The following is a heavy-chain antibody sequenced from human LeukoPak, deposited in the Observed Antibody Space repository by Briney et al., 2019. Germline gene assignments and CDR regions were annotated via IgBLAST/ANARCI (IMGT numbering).Heavy chain of an antibody. V-gene: IGHV4-39*01. CDR1: GGSISSDTYS. D-gene: IGHD2-21*02. CDR3: AAVVATAPDY. Sequence: SETLSLTCTVSGGSISSDTYSWGWIRQPPGKGLEWIGSVYYTGSTYYNPSLKSRVTISADTSKNQFSLKLSSVTAADTAVYYCAAVVATAPDYWGQGALVTVSS. CDR2: VYYTGST. J-gene: IGHJ4*02.